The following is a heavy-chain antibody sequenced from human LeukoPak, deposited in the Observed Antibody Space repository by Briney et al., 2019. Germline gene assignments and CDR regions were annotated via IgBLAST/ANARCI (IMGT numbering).Heavy chain of an antibody. CDR3: AKVKFARVAAAENWFDP. CDR1: GFTFSSYA. CDR2: ISGSGGST. Sequence: GGSLRLSCAASGFTFSSYAMSWVRQAPGKGLEWVSAISGSGGSTYYADSVKGRFTISRDNSKNTLYLQMNSLRAEDTAVYYCAKVKFARVAAAENWFDPWGQGTLVTVSS. J-gene: IGHJ5*02. V-gene: IGHV3-23*01. D-gene: IGHD6-13*01.